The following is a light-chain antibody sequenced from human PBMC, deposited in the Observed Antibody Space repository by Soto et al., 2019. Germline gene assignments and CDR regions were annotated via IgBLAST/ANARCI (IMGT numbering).Light chain of an antibody. Sequence: QSALTQPASVSGSPGQSITISCTGTSSDVGSYNLVPWYQQHPGKAPKLMIYEVSKRPSGVSNRFSGSKSGNTASLTISGLQAEDEADYYCCSYAGSSTFYVFGTGTQLTVL. CDR3: CSYAGSSTFYV. V-gene: IGLV2-23*02. CDR1: SSDVGSYNL. CDR2: EVS. J-gene: IGLJ1*01.